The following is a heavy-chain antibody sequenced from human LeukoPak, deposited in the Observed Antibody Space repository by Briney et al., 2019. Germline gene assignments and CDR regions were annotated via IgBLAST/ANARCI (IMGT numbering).Heavy chain of an antibody. CDR3: ARDHYDSSGYYYAGWFDP. CDR1: GFTVSSNY. J-gene: IGHJ5*02. Sequence: GGSLRLSCAASGFTVSSNYMGWVRQAPGKGLEWVAVIYSGGSTYYADSVKGRFTISRDNSKNTLYLQMNSLRAEDTAVYYCARDHYDSSGYYYAGWFDPWGQGTLVTVSS. D-gene: IGHD3-22*01. CDR2: IYSGGST. V-gene: IGHV3-66*02.